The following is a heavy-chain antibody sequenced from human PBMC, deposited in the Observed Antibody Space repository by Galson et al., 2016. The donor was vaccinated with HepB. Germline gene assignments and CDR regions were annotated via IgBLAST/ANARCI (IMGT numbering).Heavy chain of an antibody. CDR1: GFTFSSYG. CDR2: IWYDGSNK. Sequence: SLRLSCAASGFTFSSYGMHWVRQAPGKGLGWVAVIWYDGSNKYYANSVKGRFTISRDNSKNTLHLQMNSLRAEDTALYYCAKDLPPDTGMGGFDYWGQGTLVTVAS. CDR3: AKDLPPDTGMGGFDY. D-gene: IGHD5-18*01. V-gene: IGHV3-33*06. J-gene: IGHJ4*02.